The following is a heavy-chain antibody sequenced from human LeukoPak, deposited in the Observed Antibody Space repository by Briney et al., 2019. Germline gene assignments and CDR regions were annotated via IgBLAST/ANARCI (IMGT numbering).Heavy chain of an antibody. CDR2: ISGSGGST. D-gene: IGHD2-15*01. CDR1: GFTFSSYA. Sequence: QTGGSLRLSCAASGFTFSSYAMSWVRQAPGKGLEWVSAISGSGGSTYYADSVKGRFTISRDNSKNTLYLQMNSLRAEDTAVYYCAKVLHCSGGSRYEGVFDYWGQGTLVTVSS. CDR3: AKVLHCSGGSRYEGVFDY. V-gene: IGHV3-23*01. J-gene: IGHJ4*02.